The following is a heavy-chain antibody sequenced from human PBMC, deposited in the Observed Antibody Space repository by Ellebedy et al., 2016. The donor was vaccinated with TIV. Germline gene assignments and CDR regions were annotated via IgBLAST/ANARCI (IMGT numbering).Heavy chain of an antibody. J-gene: IGHJ6*02. CDR1: GASVSTTSYY. Sequence: MPSETLSLTCTVSGASVSTTSYYWVWFRQPPGKGREWIGSFSYIGTTYYNPSLKSRVTISVDTSKNQFSLRRSSVTAADTAVYYCASDHTNWDGMDVWGQGTTVTVSS. CDR3: ASDHTNWDGMDV. V-gene: IGHV4-39*07. D-gene: IGHD2-8*01. CDR2: FSYIGTT.